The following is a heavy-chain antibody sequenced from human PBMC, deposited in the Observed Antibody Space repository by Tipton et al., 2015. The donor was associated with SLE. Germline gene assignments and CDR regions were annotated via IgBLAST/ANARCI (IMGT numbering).Heavy chain of an antibody. D-gene: IGHD3-3*01. CDR1: GGSISSYY. Sequence: TLSLTCTVSGGSISSYYWSWIRQPPGKGLECIGYIYYSGSTNYNPSLKSRVTISVDTSKNQFSLKLSSVTAADTAVYYCARRGYDFWSGHFDYWGQGTLDTVSS. V-gene: IGHV4-59*08. CDR3: ARRGYDFWSGHFDY. J-gene: IGHJ4*02. CDR2: IYYSGST.